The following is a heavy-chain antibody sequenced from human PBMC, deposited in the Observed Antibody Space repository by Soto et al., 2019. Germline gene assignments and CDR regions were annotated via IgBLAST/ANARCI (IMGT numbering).Heavy chain of an antibody. Sequence: ASVKVSCKASGYTFTTYPIHWVRQAPGQSLEWMGWINPANGDTGFSQKFQGRVTITRDTSARTAYMELSSLRSEDTAVYYCARKDYYGSGIYYSDYWGQGTLVTVSS. CDR1: GYTFTTYP. CDR2: INPANGDT. D-gene: IGHD3-10*01. CDR3: ARKDYYGSGIYYSDY. J-gene: IGHJ4*02. V-gene: IGHV1-3*01.